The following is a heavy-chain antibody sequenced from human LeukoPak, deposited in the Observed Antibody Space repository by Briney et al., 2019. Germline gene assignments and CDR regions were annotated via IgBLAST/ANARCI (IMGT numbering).Heavy chain of an antibody. CDR3: ARDFSSSWGGLRFDP. D-gene: IGHD6-13*01. V-gene: IGHV1-2*02. J-gene: IGHJ5*02. Sequence: ASVKVSCKASGYTFTDYYIHWVRQAPGQGLEWMGWINPSSGGTAYAQKFQGRVTMTTDTSIITAYMEMRSLRSDDTAVYYCARDFSSSWGGLRFDPWGQGTLVTVSS. CDR2: INPSSGGT. CDR1: GYTFTDYY.